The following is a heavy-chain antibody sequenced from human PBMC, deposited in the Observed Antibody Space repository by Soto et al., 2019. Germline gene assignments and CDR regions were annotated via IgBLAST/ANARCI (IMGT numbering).Heavy chain of an antibody. CDR3: GKVVEAATRHTDFDY. Sequence: ASETLSLTCAVYGGSFSGYYWSWIRQPPGKGLEWIGEINHSGSTNYNPSLKSRVTISVDTSKNQFSLKVTSVTAADTAVYYCGKVVEAATRHTDFDYWGQGTLVTVSS. CDR2: INHSGST. CDR1: GGSFSGYY. J-gene: IGHJ4*02. D-gene: IGHD2-15*01. V-gene: IGHV4-34*01.